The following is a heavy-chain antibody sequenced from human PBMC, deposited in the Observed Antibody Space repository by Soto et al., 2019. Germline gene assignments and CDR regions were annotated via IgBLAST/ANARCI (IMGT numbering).Heavy chain of an antibody. Sequence: EVQLVESGGGLVQPGGSLRLSCAASGFTFTSYNMNWVRQAPGKGLEWVSYISSSSSTIYYADSVKGRFTISRDNAKNSLYLQMNSLRAEDTAVYYCAREDDYGPGGYWGQGTLVTVSS. D-gene: IGHD4-17*01. V-gene: IGHV3-48*01. CDR1: GFTFTSYN. J-gene: IGHJ4*02. CDR3: AREDDYGPGGY. CDR2: ISSSSSTI.